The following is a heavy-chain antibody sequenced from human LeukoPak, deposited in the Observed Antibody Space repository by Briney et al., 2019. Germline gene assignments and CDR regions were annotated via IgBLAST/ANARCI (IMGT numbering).Heavy chain of an antibody. D-gene: IGHD4-17*01. Sequence: SETLSLTCTVSGGSISGDTHYWSWIRQPAGKGPEWLGRISTRGSTSYNPSLKGRVSISMDASNNHFSLKLISVTAADTAVYYCASVGASTVTIDYWGQGTLVTVSS. CDR3: ASVGASTVTIDY. V-gene: IGHV4-61*02. J-gene: IGHJ4*02. CDR1: GGSISGDTHY. CDR2: ISTRGST.